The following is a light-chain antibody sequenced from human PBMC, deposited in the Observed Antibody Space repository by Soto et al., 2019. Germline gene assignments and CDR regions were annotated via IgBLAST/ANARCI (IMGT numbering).Light chain of an antibody. CDR1: QSVSSSY. CDR2: GAS. Sequence: EIVLTQSPGTLSLSPGERATLSCRASQSVSSSYLAWYQQKPGQAPRLLIYGASSRATGIPDRFSGSGSGTHFTLTISRLEPEDFAMYYCQHYGTSPTPFGQGTKVEIK. V-gene: IGKV3-20*01. J-gene: IGKJ2*01. CDR3: QHYGTSPTP.